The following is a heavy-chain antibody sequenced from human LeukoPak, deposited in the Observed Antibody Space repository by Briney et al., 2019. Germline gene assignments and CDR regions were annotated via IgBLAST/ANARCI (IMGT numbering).Heavy chain of an antibody. D-gene: IGHD3-16*01. CDR1: GFTFSSYA. CDR3: ARMFGAGQYYFDS. Sequence: PGGSLRLSCVASGFTFSSYAMHWVRQTPGKGLEYVSGINSNGGSTHYANSVKGRFSISRDNSDNVLYLQMNNLKTEDTALYYCARMFGAGQYYFDSWGLGTLVIVSS. J-gene: IGHJ4*02. CDR2: INSNGGST. V-gene: IGHV3-64*01.